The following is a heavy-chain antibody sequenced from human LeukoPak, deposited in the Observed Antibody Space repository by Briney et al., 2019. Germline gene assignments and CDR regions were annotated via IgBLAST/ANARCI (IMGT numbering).Heavy chain of an antibody. CDR3: AREYCSSTSGLYDY. V-gene: IGHV3-48*01. CDR2: ISSSSSTI. CDR1: GFTFSSYS. J-gene: IGHJ4*02. Sequence: GGSLRLSCAASGFTFSSYSMNWVRQAPGKGLEWVSYISSSSSTIYYADSVKGRFTISRDKAKNSLYLQMNGLRAEDTAVYYCAREYCSSTSGLYDYWGQGTLVTVSS. D-gene: IGHD2-2*01.